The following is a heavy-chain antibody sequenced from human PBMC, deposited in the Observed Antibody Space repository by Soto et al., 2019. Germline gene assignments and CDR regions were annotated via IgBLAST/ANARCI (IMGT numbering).Heavy chain of an antibody. D-gene: IGHD3-9*01. J-gene: IGHJ4*02. CDR3: AQLLSIFSDFDY. CDR2: ISGSGGST. Sequence: EVQLLESGGGLVQPGGSLSLSCAASGFTFSRYAMSWVRQAPGKGLEWVSAISGSGGSTYYADSVKGRFTISRDNSKNTLYLQMNSLRAEDTAVYYCAQLLSIFSDFDYWGQGTLVTVSS. V-gene: IGHV3-23*01. CDR1: GFTFSRYA.